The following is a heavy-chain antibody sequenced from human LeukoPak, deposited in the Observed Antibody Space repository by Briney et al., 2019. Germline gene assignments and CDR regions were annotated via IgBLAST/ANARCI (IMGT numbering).Heavy chain of an antibody. V-gene: IGHV4-4*07. D-gene: IGHD6-13*01. CDR1: GGSISSYY. Sequence: SETLSLTCTVSGGSISSYYWSWIRQPAGKGLEWIGRISTSGSTNYNPSLKSRVTMSVDTSKNQFSLKLSSVTAADTAVYYCARDGRIAAARGLNWFDPWGQGTLVTVSS. J-gene: IGHJ5*02. CDR3: ARDGRIAAARGLNWFDP. CDR2: ISTSGST.